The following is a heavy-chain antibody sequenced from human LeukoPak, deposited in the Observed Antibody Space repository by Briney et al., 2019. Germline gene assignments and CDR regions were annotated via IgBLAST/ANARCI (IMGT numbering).Heavy chain of an antibody. CDR1: GCSISSYY. Sequence: SETLSLTCTASGCSISSYYWNWIRQPPGKGLEWIGRIYTSGSTNYNPSLKSRVTMSVDTSKNQFSLKLSSVTAADTAVYYCARDRYSSSWYDYWGQGTLVTVSS. CDR2: IYTSGST. D-gene: IGHD6-13*01. CDR3: ARDRYSSSWYDY. J-gene: IGHJ4*02. V-gene: IGHV4-4*07.